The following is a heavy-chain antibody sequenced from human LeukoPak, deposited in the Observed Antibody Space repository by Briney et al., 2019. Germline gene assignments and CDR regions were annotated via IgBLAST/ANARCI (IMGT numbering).Heavy chain of an antibody. CDR2: LYSGGST. J-gene: IGHJ3*02. CDR3: ARGAYCGGDCYWGAFDI. V-gene: IGHV3-53*01. D-gene: IGHD2-21*02. CDR1: GLTVSSNY. Sequence: GGSLRLSCAASGLTVSSNYISWVRQAPGKGLEWVSVLYSGGSTNYADSVKGRFTISRDNSKNTLYLQMNSLRAEDTAVYYCARGAYCGGDCYWGAFDIWGQGTMVTVSS.